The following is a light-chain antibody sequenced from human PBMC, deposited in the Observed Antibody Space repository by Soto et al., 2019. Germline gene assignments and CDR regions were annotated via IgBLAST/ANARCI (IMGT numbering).Light chain of an antibody. Sequence: QSALTQPASVSGSPGQSITISCTGTSSDVGGYNYVYWYQQHPGKAPKLMIYEVSNRPSGVSNRFSGSKSGNTASLTISGLQAEDEADYYCSSYTRSSTRVFGTGTKLTVL. CDR3: SSYTRSSTRV. J-gene: IGLJ1*01. V-gene: IGLV2-14*01. CDR1: SSDVGGYNY. CDR2: EVS.